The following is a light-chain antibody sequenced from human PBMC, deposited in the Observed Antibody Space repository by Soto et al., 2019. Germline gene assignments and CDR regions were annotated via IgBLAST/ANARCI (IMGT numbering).Light chain of an antibody. Sequence: QSALTQPRSVSGSPGQSVTISCTGISSDVGGYNYVSWYQQHPGKAPKLMIYDVSKRPSGVPDRFAGSKSGNKASLPISGLLAEDEDDYYCGSYAGSYTWVFGGGTKLTVL. CDR3: GSYAGSYTWV. J-gene: IGLJ3*02. V-gene: IGLV2-11*01. CDR2: DVS. CDR1: SSDVGGYNY.